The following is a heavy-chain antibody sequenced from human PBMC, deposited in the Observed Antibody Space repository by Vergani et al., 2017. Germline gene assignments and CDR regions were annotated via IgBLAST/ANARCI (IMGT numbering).Heavy chain of an antibody. Sequence: QVQLQQWGGGLLTPSETLSLTCVVNGGSFTSYHWTWIRQSPGEGLEWVGDIDHTGRPDYNPSLKSRLTMSVDKSRNQFSLTLNSVTATDTAIYFCARVNTETNGHRFYYYLMDVWGQGTAVTVS. J-gene: IGHJ6*02. V-gene: IGHV4-34*01. D-gene: IGHD4-11*01. CDR3: ARVNTETNGHRFYYYLMDV. CDR1: GGSFTSYH. CDR2: IDHTGRP.